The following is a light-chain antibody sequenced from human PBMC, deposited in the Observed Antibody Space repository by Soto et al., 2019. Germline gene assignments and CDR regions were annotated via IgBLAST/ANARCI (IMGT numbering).Light chain of an antibody. V-gene: IGKV1-5*03. Sequence: DIQMTQSPSTLSASVGDRVTITCRASQSVSSWLAWYQQKPGKAPKLLIYKASSLESGVPSRFSGSESGTEFTLTISSLQPDDFATYYCQQYSGYSLTFGGGPKVEIK. CDR1: QSVSSW. J-gene: IGKJ4*01. CDR3: QQYSGYSLT. CDR2: KAS.